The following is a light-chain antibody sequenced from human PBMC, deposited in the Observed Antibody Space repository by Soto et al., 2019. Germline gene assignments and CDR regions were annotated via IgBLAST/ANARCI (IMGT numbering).Light chain of an antibody. CDR1: QSVSSK. V-gene: IGKV3-15*01. Sequence: EIVMTQSPATLSVSPGERDTLSCRASQSVSSKLAWYQQKPGQAPRLLIYGASTRATGIPARFSGSGSGTEFTLTISSLQSEDFAVYFCQQYNNWPPMYTFGQGTKLEIK. CDR2: GAS. CDR3: QQYNNWPPMYT. J-gene: IGKJ2*01.